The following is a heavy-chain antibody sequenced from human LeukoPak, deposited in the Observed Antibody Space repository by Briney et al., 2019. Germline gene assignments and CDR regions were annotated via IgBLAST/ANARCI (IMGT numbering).Heavy chain of an antibody. CDR2: IKSKTDGGTT. D-gene: IGHD3-10*01. CDR1: GFTFSNVW. Sequence: GGSLRLSCAASGFTFSNVWMSWVRQAPGKGLEWVGRIKSKTDGGTTDYAAPVKGRFTISRDDSKNTLYVQKNSLKTEDTAVYYCTTGPYDYGSGTYYPWGQGTLVTVSS. J-gene: IGHJ5*02. CDR3: TTGPYDYGSGTYYP. V-gene: IGHV3-15*01.